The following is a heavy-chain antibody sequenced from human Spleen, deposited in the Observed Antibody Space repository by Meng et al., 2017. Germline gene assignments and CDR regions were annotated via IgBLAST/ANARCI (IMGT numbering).Heavy chain of an antibody. V-gene: IGHV3-23*01. CDR3: AKEIRPNDY. CDR2: IDISGENT. Sequence: GESLKISCAVSGFTFVNSAMSWVRQAPGKGLELVSCIDISGENTKYAGSVKGRFTVSRDNSKSTLHLQMNNLRVEDTAIYYCAKEIRPNDYWGQGTLVTVSS. CDR1: GFTFVNSA. J-gene: IGHJ4*02.